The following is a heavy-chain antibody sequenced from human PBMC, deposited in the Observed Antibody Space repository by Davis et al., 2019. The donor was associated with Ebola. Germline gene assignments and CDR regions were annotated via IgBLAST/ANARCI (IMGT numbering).Heavy chain of an antibody. CDR3: ARDLSVAAADFDY. CDR1: GGSFSGYY. D-gene: IGHD6-13*01. J-gene: IGHJ4*02. CDR2: ISSSSSYI. Sequence: ETLSLTCAVYGGSFSGYYWSWVRQAPGKGLEWVSSISSSSSYIYYADSVKGRFTISRDNAKNSLYLQMNSLRAEDTAVYYCARDLSVAAADFDYWGQGTLVTVSS. V-gene: IGHV3-21*01.